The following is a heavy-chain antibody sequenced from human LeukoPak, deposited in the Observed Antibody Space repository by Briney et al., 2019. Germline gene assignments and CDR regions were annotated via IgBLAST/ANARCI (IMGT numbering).Heavy chain of an antibody. CDR3: ARDRLLSESAFDI. J-gene: IGHJ3*02. CDR1: GFTFSSYS. V-gene: IGHV3-21*01. CDR2: ISSSSSYI. D-gene: IGHD1-26*01. Sequence: PGGSLRLSCAASGFTFSSYSMNWVRQVPGKGLEWVSSISSSSSYIYYADSVKGRFTISRDNAKNSLYLQMNSLRAEDTAVYYCARDRLLSESAFDIWGQGTMVTVSS.